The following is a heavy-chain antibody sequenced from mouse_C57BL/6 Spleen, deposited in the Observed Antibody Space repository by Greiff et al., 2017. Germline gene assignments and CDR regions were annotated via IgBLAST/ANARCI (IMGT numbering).Heavy chain of an antibody. CDR3: ARWGGNFYFDD. Sequence: QVQLKESGAELVRPGASVKLSCKASGYTFTDYYINWVKQRPGQGLEWIARIYPGSGNTYYNEKFKGKATLTAEKSSSTAYMQLSSLTSEGSAVYFCARWGGNFYFDDWGQGTTLTVSS. V-gene: IGHV1-76*01. CDR1: GYTFTDYY. D-gene: IGHD2-1*01. J-gene: IGHJ2*01. CDR2: IYPGSGNT.